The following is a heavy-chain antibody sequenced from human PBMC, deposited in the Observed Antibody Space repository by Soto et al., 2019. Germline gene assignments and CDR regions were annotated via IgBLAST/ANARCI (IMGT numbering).Heavy chain of an antibody. J-gene: IGHJ4*02. Sequence: QLQLQESGPGLVKHSETLSLTCTVSGGSISSSSYYWGWIRQPPGKGLEWIGSIYYSGSTNYNPSRKSRVTISVDTSKNQFSLKLSSVTAADTAVYYCASPLRGYSGYDYRFDYWGQGTLVTVSS. CDR3: ASPLRGYSGYDYRFDY. CDR2: IYYSGST. V-gene: IGHV4-39*01. D-gene: IGHD5-12*01. CDR1: GGSISSSSYY.